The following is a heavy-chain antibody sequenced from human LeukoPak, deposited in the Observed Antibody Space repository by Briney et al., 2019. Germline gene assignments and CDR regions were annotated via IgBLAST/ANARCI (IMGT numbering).Heavy chain of an antibody. CDR1: GFTFSSYG. V-gene: IGHV3-30*18. D-gene: IGHD3-22*01. CDR2: ISYDGSNK. CDR3: AKDLGSSGYLSYFDY. Sequence: HPGGSLRLSCAASGFTFSSYGMHWVRQAPGKGLEWVAVISYDGSNKYYADSVKGRFTISRDNSKNTLYLQMNSLRAEDTAVYYCAKDLGSSGYLSYFDYWGQGTLVTVSS. J-gene: IGHJ4*02.